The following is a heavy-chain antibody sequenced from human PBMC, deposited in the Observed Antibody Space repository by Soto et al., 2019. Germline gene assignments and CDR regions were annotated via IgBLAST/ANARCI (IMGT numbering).Heavy chain of an antibody. CDR1: GFTFSNAW. CDR2: IKSKTDGGTT. D-gene: IGHD1-7*01. V-gene: IGHV3-15*07. Sequence: EVQLVESGGGLVKPGGSLRLSCAASGFTFSNAWMNWVRQAPGKGLEWVGRIKSKTDGGTTDYAAPVKGRFTTSRDDSKNTLYLQMNSLKTEDTAVYYCTTDGAQLELRLLTDFDYWGQGTLVTVSS. J-gene: IGHJ4*02. CDR3: TTDGAQLELRLLTDFDY.